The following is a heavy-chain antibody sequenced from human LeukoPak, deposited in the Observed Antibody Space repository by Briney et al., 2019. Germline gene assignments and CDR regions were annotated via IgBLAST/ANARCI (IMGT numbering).Heavy chain of an antibody. J-gene: IGHJ4*02. CDR3: ARVLDFWSGYYYFDY. D-gene: IGHD3-3*01. V-gene: IGHV1-18*01. CDR2: ISAYNGNT. CDR1: GYTFTSYG. Sequence: ASVKVSCKASGYTFTSYGISWVRQAPGQGLEWMGWISAYNGNTNYAQKLQGRVTMTTDTSTSTAYMELRSLRSDDTAVYYCARVLDFWSGYYYFDYWGQGTLVTVSS.